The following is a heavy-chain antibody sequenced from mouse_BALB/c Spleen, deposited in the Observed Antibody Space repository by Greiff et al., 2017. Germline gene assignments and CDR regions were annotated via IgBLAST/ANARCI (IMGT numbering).Heavy chain of an antibody. CDR1: GFTFSDYG. D-gene: IGHD1-3*01. CDR2: ISNLAYSI. J-gene: IGHJ4*01. CDR3: ARAITEAMDY. V-gene: IGHV5-15*02. Sequence: EVQLEESGGGLVQPGGSRKLSCAASGFTFSDYGMAWVRQAPGKGPEWVAFISNLAYSIYYADTVTGRFTISRENAKNTLYLEMSSLRSEATAIYYCARAITEAMDYWGQGTSVTVSS.